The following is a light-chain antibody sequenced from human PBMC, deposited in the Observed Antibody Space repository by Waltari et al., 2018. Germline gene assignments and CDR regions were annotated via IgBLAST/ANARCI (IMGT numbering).Light chain of an antibody. CDR3: QQYNSSSGT. Sequence: DIQMTQSPSTLSASVGDRVTLTCRASQSISSWLAWYQQRPGKAPKLLIYDGYSLKSGVPSRFSGSGFGTELTLTISSLQPDDFATYYCQQYNSSSGTFGQGTEVEIK. V-gene: IGKV1-5*01. CDR1: QSISSW. CDR2: DGY. J-gene: IGKJ1*01.